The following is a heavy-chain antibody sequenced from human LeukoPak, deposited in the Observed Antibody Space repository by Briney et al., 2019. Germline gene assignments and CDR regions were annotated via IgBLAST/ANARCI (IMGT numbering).Heavy chain of an antibody. Sequence: GGSLRLSCAASGFTFSSYSMNRVRQAPGKGLEWVSSISSSSSYIYYADSVKGRFTISRDNAKNSLYLQMNSLRAEDTAVYYCARSDDSSGYYGYWGQGTLVTVSS. D-gene: IGHD3-22*01. J-gene: IGHJ4*02. CDR2: ISSSSSYI. CDR3: ARSDDSSGYYGY. V-gene: IGHV3-21*01. CDR1: GFTFSSYS.